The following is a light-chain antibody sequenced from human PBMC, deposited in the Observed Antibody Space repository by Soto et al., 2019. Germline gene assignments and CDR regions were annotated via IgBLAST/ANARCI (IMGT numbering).Light chain of an antibody. J-gene: IGKJ1*01. CDR3: LQYNNWPRT. CDR2: SAS. CDR1: QSVSSN. V-gene: IGKV3-15*01. Sequence: EIVMTQYPATLSVSPGERATLSCRASQSVSSNLAWYQQKPGQAPRRLIYSASTRAPGIPARFSGSGSGTEFTLTISGLQSEDFAVYYCLQYNNWPRTFGQGTKVDIK.